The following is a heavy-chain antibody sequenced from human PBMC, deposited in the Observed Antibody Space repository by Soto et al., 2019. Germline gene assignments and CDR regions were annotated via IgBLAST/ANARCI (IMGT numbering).Heavy chain of an antibody. Sequence: GESLKISCKGSGYSFTSYWIGWVRQMPGKGLELMVSIYNGDSDTRYSPSFQGQVTISADKSISTAYLQWSSLKASDTAMYYCARNLKIVGAPRTYYHYGMDXWGQGTTVTVS. CDR1: GYSFTSYW. CDR3: ARNLKIVGAPRTYYHYGMDX. D-gene: IGHD1-26*01. J-gene: IGHJ6*02. V-gene: IGHV5-51*01. CDR2: IYNGDSDT.